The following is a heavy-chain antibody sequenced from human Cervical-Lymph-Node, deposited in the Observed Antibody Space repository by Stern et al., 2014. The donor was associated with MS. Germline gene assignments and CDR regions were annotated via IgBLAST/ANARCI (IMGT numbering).Heavy chain of an antibody. CDR2: IYHSGAS. CDR1: GGSVSSTNW. J-gene: IGHJ2*01. V-gene: IGHV4-4*02. D-gene: IGHD2/OR15-2a*01. Sequence: QLQLQESGPGLVKPSGTLSLTCAVSGGSVSSTNWWSWVRQSPGKGLEWIGNIYHSGASNYRPSLRSRGSISLDNSKNHLSLHRPSVTAADTAVYYCARERQQYCNSEGCSYWYFDLWGRGTLVTVSS. CDR3: ARERQQYCNSEGCSYWYFDL.